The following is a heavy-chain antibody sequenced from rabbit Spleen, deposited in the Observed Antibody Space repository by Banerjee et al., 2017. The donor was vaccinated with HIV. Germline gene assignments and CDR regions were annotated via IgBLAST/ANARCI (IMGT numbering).Heavy chain of an antibody. V-gene: IGHV1S40*01. CDR3: ARDTGTSFSTYGMDL. CDR1: GFSFSSNYC. D-gene: IGHD8-1*01. Sequence: QSLEESGGDLVKPGGTLTLTCTVSGFSFSSNYCVCWVRQAPGKGLEWIACIYAGSSGSTYYASWAKGRFTVSKASSTTVTLQMTSLTAADTATYFCARDTGTSFSTYGMDLWGPGTLVTVS. J-gene: IGHJ6*01. CDR2: IYAGSSGST.